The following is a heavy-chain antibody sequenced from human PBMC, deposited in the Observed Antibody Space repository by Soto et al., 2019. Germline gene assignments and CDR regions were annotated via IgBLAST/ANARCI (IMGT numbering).Heavy chain of an antibody. CDR3: ARDQGGYGPRHFDY. D-gene: IGHD5-12*01. V-gene: IGHV3-33*01. CDR2: IWYDGSNK. CDR1: GFTFSSYG. J-gene: IGHJ4*02. Sequence: VQLVESGGGVVQPGRSLRLSCAASGFTFSSYGMHWVRQAPGKGLEWVAVIWYDGSNKYYADSVKGRFTISRDNSKNTLYLQINSQRAEDTAVYYCARDQGGYGPRHFDYWGQGTLVTVSS.